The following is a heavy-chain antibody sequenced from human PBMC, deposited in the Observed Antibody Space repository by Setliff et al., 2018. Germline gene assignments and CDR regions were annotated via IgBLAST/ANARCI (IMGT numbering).Heavy chain of an antibody. CDR3: AREQWLDPPGYYYMDV. CDR2: INHSGST. V-gene: IGHV4-34*01. D-gene: IGHD6-19*01. Sequence: SETLSLTCAVYGESFSGYYWSWIRQPPGKGLEWIGEINHSGSTNYNPSLKSRVTISVDTSKNQFSLKLSSVTAADTAVYYCAREQWLDPPGYYYMDVWAKGTTVTVSS. CDR1: GESFSGYY. J-gene: IGHJ6*03.